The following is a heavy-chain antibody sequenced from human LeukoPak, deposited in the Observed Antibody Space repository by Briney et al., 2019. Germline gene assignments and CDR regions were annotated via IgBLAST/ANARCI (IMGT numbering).Heavy chain of an antibody. Sequence: PGGSLRLSCAASGSTFSSYAMSWVRQAPGKGLEWVSAIRGSGDTTYYVDSVKGRFTISRDNSKNTLYLQMNSLRAEDTAVYYCAKDRPDGGSSWGPNFWGQGTLVTVSS. D-gene: IGHD5-24*01. CDR3: AKDRPDGGSSWGPNF. CDR1: GSTFSSYA. V-gene: IGHV3-23*01. J-gene: IGHJ4*02. CDR2: IRGSGDTT.